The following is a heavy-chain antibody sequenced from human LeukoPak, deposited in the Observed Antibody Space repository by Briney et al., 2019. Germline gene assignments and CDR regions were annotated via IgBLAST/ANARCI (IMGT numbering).Heavy chain of an antibody. J-gene: IGHJ6*02. Sequence: ASVKVSCKASGYTFTSYGISWVRQAPGQGLEWMGWISAYNGNTNYAQKLQGRVTMTTDTSTSTAYMELRSLRSDDTAVYYCALIAAAGTGWDYYYGMDVWGQGTTVTVSS. D-gene: IGHD6-13*01. V-gene: IGHV1-18*01. CDR3: ALIAAAGTGWDYYYGMDV. CDR1: GYTFTSYG. CDR2: ISAYNGNT.